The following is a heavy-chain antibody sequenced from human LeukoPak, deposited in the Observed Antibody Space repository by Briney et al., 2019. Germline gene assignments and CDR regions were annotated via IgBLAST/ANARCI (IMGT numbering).Heavy chain of an antibody. CDR2: ISDDGDA. CDR3: AGARSDYFYGMDV. V-gene: IGHV3-23*01. D-gene: IGHD1-26*01. Sequence: GGSLRLSCAASGFAFSSYAMTWVRQAPGKGLEWVSAISDDGDAKYADSVKGRFTVSRDNSKNTLYLQMNSLRAEDTAVYYCAGARSDYFYGMDVWGQGTTVTVSS. CDR1: GFAFSSYA. J-gene: IGHJ6*02.